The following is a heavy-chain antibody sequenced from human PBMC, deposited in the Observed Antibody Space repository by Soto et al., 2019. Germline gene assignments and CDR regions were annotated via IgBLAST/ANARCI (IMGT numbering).Heavy chain of an antibody. CDR1: GFTFSNAW. CDR2: IKSKTDGWTT. V-gene: IGHV3-15*07. CDR3: LGGYDFLPYRLDV. J-gene: IGHJ6*02. D-gene: IGHD3-16*01. Sequence: GGSLRLSCAASGFTFSNAWMNWVRQAPGKGLEWVGRIKSKTDGWTTDYAAPVKGRFTISRDDSKNTLYLQMNSLKTEDTAVYYFLGGYDFLPYRLDVCGQGTTVPVSS.